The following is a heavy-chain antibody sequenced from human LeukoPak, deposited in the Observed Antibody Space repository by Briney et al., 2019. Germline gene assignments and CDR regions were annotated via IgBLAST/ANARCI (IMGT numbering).Heavy chain of an antibody. D-gene: IGHD2-2*01. V-gene: IGHV4-59*01. CDR2: IYYSGST. CDR1: GGSISSYY. CDR3: ARSLGYCSSTSCFNWFDP. Sequence: SETLSLTCTVSGGSISSYYWSWIRQPPGKGLEWIGYIYYSGSTNYNPSLKSRVTISVDTSKNQFSLKLSSVTAADTAVCYCARSLGYCSSTSCFNWFDPWGQGTLVTVSS. J-gene: IGHJ5*02.